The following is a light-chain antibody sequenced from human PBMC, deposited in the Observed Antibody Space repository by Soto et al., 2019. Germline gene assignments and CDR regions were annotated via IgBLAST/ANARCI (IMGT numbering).Light chain of an antibody. V-gene: IGKV1-5*03. J-gene: IGKJ1*01. CDR2: KAS. CDR1: QTVTSR. CDR3: QHYSSYSGA. Sequence: IRRTPTPSNLVGLVRGRDTVTRLASQTVTSRLAWYQQKPGKAPKLLIYKASTFNSDVPARFSGRGSGTEFTLTISSLQPDDFAPYYCQHYSSYSGAFGQGTKVDI.